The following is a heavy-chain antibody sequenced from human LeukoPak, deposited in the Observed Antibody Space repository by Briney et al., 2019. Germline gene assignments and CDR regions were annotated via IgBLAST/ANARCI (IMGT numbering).Heavy chain of an antibody. V-gene: IGHV1-46*01. CDR2: INPSGGST. Sequence: GASVKVSCKASGYTFTSYYMHWVRQAPGQGLEWMGIINPSGGSTSYAQKFQGRVTMTRDTSTSTVYMERSSLRSEDTAVYYCARDEERVRYYDYVWGSYLHWGQGTLVTVSS. J-gene: IGHJ4*02. CDR3: ARDEERVRYYDYVWGSYLH. D-gene: IGHD3-16*02. CDR1: GYTFTSYY.